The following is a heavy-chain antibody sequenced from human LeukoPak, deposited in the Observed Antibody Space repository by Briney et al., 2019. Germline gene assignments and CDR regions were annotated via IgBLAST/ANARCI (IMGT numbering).Heavy chain of an antibody. J-gene: IGHJ4*02. D-gene: IGHD6-13*01. CDR3: ARDTAAGMVDY. CDR1: GYTFDVYY. V-gene: IGHV1-46*02. Sequence: ASVKVSCKASGYTFDVYYIHWVRQAPGQGLEWMGIFNPSGGNTNYAQRFQGRVTLTRDTSTSTAYMELSSLRSEDTAVYYCARDTAAGMVDYWGQGTLVTVSS. CDR2: FNPSGGNT.